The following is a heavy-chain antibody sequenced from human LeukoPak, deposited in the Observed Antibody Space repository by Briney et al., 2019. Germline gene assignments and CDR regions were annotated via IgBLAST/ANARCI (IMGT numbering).Heavy chain of an antibody. CDR1: SGSINSGADY. CDR3: ASDQNNISWFYY. V-gene: IGHV4-39*01. J-gene: IGHJ4*02. D-gene: IGHD1-14*01. Sequence: SETLSLTCTVSSGSINSGADYWTWIRQHPGKGLEWIGCIYFSGSTYYNPSLKSRVTISVDTSKNQFSLKLNSVTAADTAVYYCASDQNNISWFYYWGQGTLVTVSS. CDR2: IYFSGST.